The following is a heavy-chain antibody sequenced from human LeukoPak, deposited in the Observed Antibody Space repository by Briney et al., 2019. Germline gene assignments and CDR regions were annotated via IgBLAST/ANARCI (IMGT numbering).Heavy chain of an antibody. D-gene: IGHD6-13*01. CDR2: IYPGDSDT. V-gene: IGHV5-51*01. J-gene: IGHJ4*02. CDR1: GYSFTSYW. CDR3: ARSSSWYVSDY. Sequence: GASLKISCKGSGYSFTSYWIGGVRQMPGKGLEWMGIIYPGDSDTRYSPSFQGQVTISADKSISTAYLQWSSLKASDTAMYYCARSSSWYVSDYWGQGTLVTVSS.